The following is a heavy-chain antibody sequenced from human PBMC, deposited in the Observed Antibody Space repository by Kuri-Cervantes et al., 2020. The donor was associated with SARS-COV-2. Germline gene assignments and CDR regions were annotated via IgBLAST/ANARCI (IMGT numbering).Heavy chain of an antibody. Sequence: GESLQISCAASGFTFSNYAMSWVRQAPGKGLEWVSGLGGSGDVTYYADSVKGRFTISRDNSKNTLYLQMNSLRAEDTAIYYCAKLFGVVVAGTLDYWGQGALVTVSS. J-gene: IGHJ4*02. V-gene: IGHV3-23*01. CDR1: GFTFSNYA. CDR2: LGGSGDVT. CDR3: AKLFGVVVAGTLDY. D-gene: IGHD2-15*01.